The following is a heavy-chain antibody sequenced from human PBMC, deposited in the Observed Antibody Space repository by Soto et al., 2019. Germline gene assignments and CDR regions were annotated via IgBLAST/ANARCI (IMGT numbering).Heavy chain of an antibody. CDR3: ARGGDDYDILTGYYREGAWFDP. Sequence: QVQLVQSGAEVKKPGASVKVSCKASGYTFTSYDINWVRQATGQGLEWMGWMNPNSGNTGYAQKFQGRVTMTRNTSISTAYMERSSLRSEDTAVYYCARGGDDYDILTGYYREGAWFDPWGQGTLVTVSS. V-gene: IGHV1-8*01. CDR1: GYTFTSYD. D-gene: IGHD3-9*01. CDR2: MNPNSGNT. J-gene: IGHJ5*02.